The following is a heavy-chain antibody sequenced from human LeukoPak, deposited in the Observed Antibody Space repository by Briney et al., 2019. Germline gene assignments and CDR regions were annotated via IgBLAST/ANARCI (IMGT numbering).Heavy chain of an antibody. V-gene: IGHV4-59*01. Sequence: SETLSLTCTVSGSSISSYYWSWIRQPPGKGLEWIGYIYYSGSTNYNPSLKSRVTISVDTSKNQFSLKLSSVTAADTAVYYSARMVSSWLHFDYWGQGTLVTVSS. J-gene: IGHJ4*02. CDR2: IYYSGST. D-gene: IGHD6-13*01. CDR1: GSSISSYY. CDR3: ARMVSSWLHFDY.